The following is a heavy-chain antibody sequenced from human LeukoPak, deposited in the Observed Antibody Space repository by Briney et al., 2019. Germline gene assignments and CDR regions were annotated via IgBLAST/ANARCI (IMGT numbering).Heavy chain of an antibody. CDR1: GFTFSTYS. CDR3: ARGYCSGGSCSRIVDP. CDR2: ISSGSSTI. Sequence: GALRLSCAASGFTFSTYSMNWVRQAPGKGLEWVSYISSGSSTIYYADSVRGRFTISRDNAKNSLYLQMNSLRDEDSAVYYCARGYCSGGSCSRIVDPWGRGTLVTVSS. D-gene: IGHD2-15*01. V-gene: IGHV3-48*02. J-gene: IGHJ5*02.